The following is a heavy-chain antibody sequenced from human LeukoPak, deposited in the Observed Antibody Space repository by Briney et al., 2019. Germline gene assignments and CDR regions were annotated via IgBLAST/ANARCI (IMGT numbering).Heavy chain of an antibody. J-gene: IGHJ4*02. CDR2: IWYDGSNK. CDR3: ARGLGSSWAYFDY. V-gene: IGHV3-33*01. Sequence: GGSLRLSCAASGFTFSSYGMHWVRQAPGKGLEWVAVIWYDGSNKYYADSVKGRFTISRDNSKNTLYLQMNSLRAEDTAVYYCARGLGSSWAYFDYWGQGTLVTVSS. CDR1: GFTFSSYG. D-gene: IGHD6-13*01.